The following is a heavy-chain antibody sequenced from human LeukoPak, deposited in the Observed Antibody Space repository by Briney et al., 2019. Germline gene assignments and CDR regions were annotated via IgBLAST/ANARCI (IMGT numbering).Heavy chain of an antibody. Sequence: GGSLRLSCAASGFTFSSYWMSWVRQAPGKGLEWVANIKQDGSEKYYVDSVKGRFTISRDNSKNSLYLQMNSLRTEDTALYYCAKSAGSSGLRGYFDYWGQGTLVTVSS. J-gene: IGHJ4*02. V-gene: IGHV3-7*03. D-gene: IGHD6-19*01. CDR2: IKQDGSEK. CDR3: AKSAGSSGLRGYFDY. CDR1: GFTFSSYW.